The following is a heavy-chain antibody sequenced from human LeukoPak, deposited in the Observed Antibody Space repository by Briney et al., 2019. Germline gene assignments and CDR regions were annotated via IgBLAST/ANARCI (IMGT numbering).Heavy chain of an antibody. Sequence: KPSETLSLTCTVSGSSISSSGYYWGWIRQPPGKGLEWIGSIYYSGSTYDNPSLKSRVTISVDTSKNQFSLRLSSVTAADTAVYSCARSTYYDLDYWGQGSLVTVSS. J-gene: IGHJ4*02. D-gene: IGHD3-22*01. CDR3: ARSTYYDLDY. CDR2: IYYSGST. V-gene: IGHV4-39*01. CDR1: GSSISSSGYY.